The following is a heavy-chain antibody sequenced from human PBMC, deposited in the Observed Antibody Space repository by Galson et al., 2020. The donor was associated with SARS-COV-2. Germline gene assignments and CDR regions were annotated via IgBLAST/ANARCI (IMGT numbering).Heavy chain of an antibody. D-gene: IGHD1-26*01. J-gene: IGHJ4*02. CDR2: IYHDGST. V-gene: IGHV4-30-2*01. CDR1: GDSIGSGRYS. Sequence: SETLSLTCAVSGDSIGSGRYSWSWIRQPPGKGLEWIGYIYHDGSTYYSPSLKSRVTISVDRSKTHFSLRLSSVTAADTAVYYCANDSGSYRRRDYFANWGQGTQVTVSS. CDR3: ANDSGSYRRRDYFAN.